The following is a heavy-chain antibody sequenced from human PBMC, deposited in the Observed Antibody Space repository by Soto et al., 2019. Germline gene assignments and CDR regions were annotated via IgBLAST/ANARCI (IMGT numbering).Heavy chain of an antibody. CDR3: ARLRALNDYGDYGSESWDY. CDR1: GGSISSSSYY. Sequence: TSETLSLTCTVSGGSISSSSYYWGWIRQPPGKGLEWIGSIYYSGSTYYNPSLKSRVTISVDTSKNQFSLKLSSVTAADTAVYYCARLRALNDYGDYGSESWDYWGQGTLVTVSS. CDR2: IYYSGST. D-gene: IGHD4-17*01. J-gene: IGHJ4*02. V-gene: IGHV4-39*01.